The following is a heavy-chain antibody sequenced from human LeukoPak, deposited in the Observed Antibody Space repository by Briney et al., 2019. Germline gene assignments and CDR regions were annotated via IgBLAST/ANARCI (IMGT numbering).Heavy chain of an antibody. V-gene: IGHV4-34*01. CDR1: CGSFSGYF. J-gene: IGHJ4*02. Sequence: SDTLSLTCAVYCGSFSGYFWTWIRQPPGKGLEGIGEINHSGSTNYNPSLTSRVTISADTSKNQFSLKLSSVTAADTAVYYCARGLYGDYFLFDFWGQGTLVTVSS. CDR2: INHSGST. D-gene: IGHD4-17*01. CDR3: ARGLYGDYFLFDF.